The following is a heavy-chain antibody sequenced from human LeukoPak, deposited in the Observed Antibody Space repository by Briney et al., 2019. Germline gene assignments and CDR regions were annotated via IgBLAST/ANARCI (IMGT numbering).Heavy chain of an antibody. V-gene: IGHV3-30*02. Sequence: GGSLRLSCAASGFTFSSYGMHWGRQAPGKGLERVAFIRYDGSNKYYADSVNGRFTISRDNSKNTLYLQMNSLRAEDTAVYYCAKDSRLVHHPENWFDPWGQGTLVTVSS. CDR1: GFTFSSYG. CDR3: AKDSRLVHHPENWFDP. J-gene: IGHJ5*02. CDR2: IRYDGSNK. D-gene: IGHD3-9*01.